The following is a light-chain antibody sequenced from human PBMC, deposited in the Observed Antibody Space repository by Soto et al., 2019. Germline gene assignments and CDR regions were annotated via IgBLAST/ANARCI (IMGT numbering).Light chain of an antibody. V-gene: IGLV2-23*02. CDR3: CSYAGPSTFVI. CDR1: SSDVGNYNL. J-gene: IGLJ2*01. Sequence: QSVLTQPASVSGSPGQSITISCTGTSSDVGNYNLVSWYQQYPGKAPKLVIFGVSERPSGISNRFSGSKSGNTASLTISGLQAEDEADYYCCSYAGPSTFVIFGEGTKLTVL. CDR2: GVS.